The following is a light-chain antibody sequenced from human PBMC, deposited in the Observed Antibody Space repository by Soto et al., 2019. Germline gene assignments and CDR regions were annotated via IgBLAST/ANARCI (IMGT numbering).Light chain of an antibody. Sequence: EIVLTMSPGTLSLSPGERATLSCRASQSVSSSYLAWYQQKPGQAPRLLIYGASNRATGIPDRFSGSGSGTDFTLTISRLEPEDFAVYYCQQRSKLPITFGQGTRLEIK. CDR3: QQRSKLPIT. J-gene: IGKJ5*01. CDR1: QSVSSSY. CDR2: GAS. V-gene: IGKV3D-20*02.